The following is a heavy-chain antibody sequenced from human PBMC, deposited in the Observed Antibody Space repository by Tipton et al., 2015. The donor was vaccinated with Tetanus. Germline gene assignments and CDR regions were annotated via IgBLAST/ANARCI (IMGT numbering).Heavy chain of an antibody. D-gene: IGHD1-26*01. V-gene: IGHV4-4*02. J-gene: IGHJ3*01. CDR2: IHDSGKT. Sequence: TLSLTCTVFGGSITTTNWWSWVRQTPGKGLEWIGEIHDSGKTNYNPSLETRVTISVDKSKNQFSLTLNSVTAADTAVYYCAKDTDLLVYAFDVWGQGTLVVVSS. CDR3: AKDTDLLVYAFDV. CDR1: GGSITTTNW.